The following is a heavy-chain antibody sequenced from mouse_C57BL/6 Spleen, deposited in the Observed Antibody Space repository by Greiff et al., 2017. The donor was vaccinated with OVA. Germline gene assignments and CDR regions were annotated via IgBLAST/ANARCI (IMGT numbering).Heavy chain of an antibody. J-gene: IGHJ2*01. Sequence: QVQLQQPGAELVRPGTSVKLSCKASGYTFTSYWMHWVKQRPGQGLEWIGVIDPSDSYTNYNQKFKGKATLTVDTSSSTAYMQLSSLTSEDSAVYYCARSGSHFDYWGQGTTLTVSS. D-gene: IGHD3-2*02. V-gene: IGHV1-59*01. CDR3: ARSGSHFDY. CDR2: IDPSDSYT. CDR1: GYTFTSYW.